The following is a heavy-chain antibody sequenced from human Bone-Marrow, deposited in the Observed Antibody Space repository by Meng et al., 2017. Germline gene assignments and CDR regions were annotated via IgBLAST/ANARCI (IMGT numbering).Heavy chain of an antibody. CDR1: GFTFSSFA. J-gene: IGHJ6*02. CDR2: ISYDVSKK. CDR3: ARAHSGWYAESPSGYHCGMDV. D-gene: IGHD6-19*01. V-gene: IGHV3-30*01. Sequence: GESLKISCAASGFTFSSFAMHWVRPAPGKGLQWVAVISYDVSKKYFADSVKGRFTISRDNSKNTLYLQMNSLRVEDTAVYYCARAHSGWYAESPSGYHCGMDVWGQGTTVTVSS.